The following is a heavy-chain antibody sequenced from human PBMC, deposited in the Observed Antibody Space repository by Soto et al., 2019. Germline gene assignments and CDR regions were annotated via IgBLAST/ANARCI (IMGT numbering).Heavy chain of an antibody. V-gene: IGHV3-30-3*01. CDR3: ARDADAYFDY. CDR2: ISYDGSNK. CDR1: GFTFSSYA. J-gene: IGHJ4*02. Sequence: QVQLVESGGGVVQPGRSLRLSCAASGFTFSSYAMHWVRQAPGKGLEWVAVISYDGSNKYYADSVKGRFTISRDNSKTTLYLQMNSLRAEDTAVYYCARDADAYFDYWGQGTLVTVSS.